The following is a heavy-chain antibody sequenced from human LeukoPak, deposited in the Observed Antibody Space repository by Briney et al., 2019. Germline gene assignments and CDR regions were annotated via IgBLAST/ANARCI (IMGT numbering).Heavy chain of an antibody. D-gene: IGHD4-23*01. CDR1: GFTFSSYG. V-gene: IGHV3-33*01. Sequence: GGSLRLSCAASGFTFSSYGMHWVRQAPGKGLEWVAVIWYDGSNKYYADSVKGRFTISRDNAKNSLYLQMNSLRAEDTAVYYCARAEKLRFDPWGQGTLVTVSS. J-gene: IGHJ5*02. CDR3: ARAEKLRFDP. CDR2: IWYDGSNK.